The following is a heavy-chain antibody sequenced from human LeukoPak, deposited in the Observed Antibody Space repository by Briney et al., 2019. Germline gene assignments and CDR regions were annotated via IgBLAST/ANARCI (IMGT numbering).Heavy chain of an antibody. V-gene: IGHV4-34*01. Sequence: PETLSLTCAVYGGSFSGYYWSWIRQPPGKGLEWIGEINHSGSTNYNPSLKSRVTISVDTSKNQFSLKLSSVTAADTAVYYCARGHIDSGSYRPTLFDYWGQGTLVTVSS. CDR3: ARGHIDSGSYRPTLFDY. CDR2: INHSGST. CDR1: GGSFSGYY. D-gene: IGHD1-26*01. J-gene: IGHJ4*02.